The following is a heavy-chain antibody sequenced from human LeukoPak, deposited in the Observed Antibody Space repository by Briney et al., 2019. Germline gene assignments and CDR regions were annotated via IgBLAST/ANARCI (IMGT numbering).Heavy chain of an antibody. Sequence: PGGSLRLSCAASGFIFSGYWMNWVRQAPGKGLEWVANIKQDGSEQHYVDSVRGRFTISRDNAKNSLYLQMNSLRVEDTAVYYCARDGFVGAADYSGQGTLVTVYS. D-gene: IGHD6-13*01. CDR3: ARDGFVGAADY. CDR2: IKQDGSEQ. CDR1: GFIFSGYW. V-gene: IGHV3-7*01. J-gene: IGHJ4*02.